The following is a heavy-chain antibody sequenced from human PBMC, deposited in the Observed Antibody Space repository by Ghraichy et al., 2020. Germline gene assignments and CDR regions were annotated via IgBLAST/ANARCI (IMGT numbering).Heavy chain of an antibody. J-gene: IGHJ2*01. CDR3: AKESVALAAAGPSYWYFNL. D-gene: IGHD6-13*01. V-gene: IGHV3-30*18. CDR1: GFTFSSYG. CDR2: ISHDGSNK. Sequence: GESLNISCAASGFTFSSYGMHWVRQAPGKGLEWVAVISHDGSNKNYADSVKGRFTISRDNSKHTLYLQINSLRAEDTALYYCAKESVALAAAGPSYWYFNLWGRGTLVTVSA.